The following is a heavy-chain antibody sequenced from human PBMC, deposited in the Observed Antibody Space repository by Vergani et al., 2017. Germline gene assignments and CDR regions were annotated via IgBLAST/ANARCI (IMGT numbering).Heavy chain of an antibody. CDR1: GGTFSSYA. CDR3: ARRLGSGPRHWFDP. D-gene: IGHD3-10*01. CDR2: IIPIFGTA. J-gene: IGHJ5*02. Sequence: QVQLVQSGAEVKKPGSSVKVSCKASGGTFSSYAISWVRQAPGQGLEWMGGIIPIFGTANYAQKLRGRGTITGDESTSTAYMELSSLISEDTAVYYCARRLGSGPRHWFDPWGQGTLVTVSS. V-gene: IGHV1-69*01.